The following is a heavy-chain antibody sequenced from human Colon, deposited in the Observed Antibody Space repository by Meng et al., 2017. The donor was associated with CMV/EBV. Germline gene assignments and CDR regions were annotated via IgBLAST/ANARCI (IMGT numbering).Heavy chain of an antibody. D-gene: IGHD2-8*01. CDR1: GFTVSTNF. V-gene: IGHV3-53*01. J-gene: IGHJ4*02. CDR3: ARAQDIVLMVYAY. Sequence: GGSLRLSCAASGFTVSTNFMNWVRQAPGRGLEWVSVIYSGGSTYYADSVKGRFTISRDNAMNTLYLQMNSLRAEDTAVYYCARAQDIVLMVYAYWGQGTLVTVSS. CDR2: IYSGGST.